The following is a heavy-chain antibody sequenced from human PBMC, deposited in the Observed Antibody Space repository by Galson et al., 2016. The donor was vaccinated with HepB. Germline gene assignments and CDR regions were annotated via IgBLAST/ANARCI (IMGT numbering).Heavy chain of an antibody. V-gene: IGHV3-53*04. CDR2: IYRDGRT. CDR3: ATSPEVAGHYDS. CDR1: GFTGNY. J-gene: IGHJ4*02. Sequence: SLRLSCAVSGFTGNYMSWVRQAPGKGLEWVSVIYRDGRTYYTESVKGRFTISRHSSKNTLFLQMASLRPEDTAVYYLATSPEVAGHYDSWGRGTLVPVSS. D-gene: IGHD5-12*01.